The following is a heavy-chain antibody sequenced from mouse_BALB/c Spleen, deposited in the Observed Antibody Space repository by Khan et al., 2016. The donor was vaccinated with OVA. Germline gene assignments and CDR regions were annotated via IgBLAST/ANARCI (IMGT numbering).Heavy chain of an antibody. J-gene: IGHJ4*01. V-gene: IGHV3-2*02. CDR1: GYSITSDYA. Sequence: EVQLVESGPGLVKPSQSLSLTCTVTGYSITSDYAWNLIRQFPGNKLEWMGYISYSGSTNYTPALKSRISITRDTSKNQFFLQLNSVTTEDTATYYCARDGSRYNYAMDYWGQGTSVTVSS. CDR2: ISYSGST. D-gene: IGHD2-3*01. CDR3: ARDGSRYNYAMDY.